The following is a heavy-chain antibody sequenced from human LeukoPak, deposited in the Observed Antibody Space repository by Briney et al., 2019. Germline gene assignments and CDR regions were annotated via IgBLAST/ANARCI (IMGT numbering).Heavy chain of an antibody. CDR3: ARVQRCSGGSCYLGLVDY. J-gene: IGHJ4*02. D-gene: IGHD2-15*01. CDR1: GGSFSGYY. CDR2: INHSGST. Sequence: SETLSLTCAVYGGSFSGYYWNWIRQPPGKGLEWIGEINHSGSTNYNPSLKSRVTISVDTSKNQFSLKLSSVTAADTAVYYCARVQRCSGGSCYLGLVDYWGQGTLVTVSS. V-gene: IGHV4-34*01.